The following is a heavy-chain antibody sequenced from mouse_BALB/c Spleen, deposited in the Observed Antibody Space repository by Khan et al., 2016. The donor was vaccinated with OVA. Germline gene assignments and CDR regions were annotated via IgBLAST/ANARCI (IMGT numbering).Heavy chain of an antibody. Sequence: VQLQESGPGLVAPSQSLSITCTVSGFSLTSYGVNWVRQPPGKGLEWLGVIWAGGSTNYNSALMSRRSISKDNSKSHVFLKLNSLHTDDPAMYYCARFYDPYYAMDYWGQGTSVTVSS. CDR1: GFSLTSYG. V-gene: IGHV2-9*02. J-gene: IGHJ4*01. CDR3: ARFYDPYYAMDY. CDR2: IWAGGST. D-gene: IGHD2-3*01.